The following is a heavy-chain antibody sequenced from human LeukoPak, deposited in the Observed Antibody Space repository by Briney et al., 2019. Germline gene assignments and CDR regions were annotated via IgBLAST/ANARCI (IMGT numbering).Heavy chain of an antibody. CDR3: ARGAGGAI. J-gene: IGHJ4*02. D-gene: IGHD2-21*01. CDR1: GFTFSSYW. V-gene: IGHV3-74*01. CDR2: TNSDGSST. Sequence: EGSLRLSCAASGFTFSSYWMHWVHQVPGKGLVWVSHTNSDGSSTTYADSVKGRFTISRDNAKNTLYLQMNSLRAEDTAVYYCARGAGGAIWGQGTLVTVSS.